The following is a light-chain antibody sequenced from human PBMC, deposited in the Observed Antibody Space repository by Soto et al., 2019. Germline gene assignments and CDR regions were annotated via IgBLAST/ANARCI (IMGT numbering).Light chain of an antibody. J-gene: IGLJ3*02. CDR1: SGHNNYA. V-gene: IGLV4-69*01. CDR3: QTWGTGIQV. Sequence: QPVLTQSTSASASLGASVKLTCTLSSGHNNYAIAWHQQQPEKGPRYLMKLNSDGSHSKGDGIPDRFSGSSSGAERYLTISNLQSEDEADYYCQTWGTGIQVFGGGTKLTVL. CDR2: LNSDGSH.